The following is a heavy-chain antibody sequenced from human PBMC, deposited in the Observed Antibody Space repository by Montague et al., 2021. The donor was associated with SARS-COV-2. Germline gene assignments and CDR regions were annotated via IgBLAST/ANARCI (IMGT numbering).Heavy chain of an antibody. J-gene: IGHJ4*02. CDR3: ARNQWADILSGSGALHW. D-gene: IGHD3-9*01. CDR1: GFSFSAYP. V-gene: IGHV3-30*01. Sequence: SLRLSCAASGFSFSAYPMHWVRQAPGKGLESVAVLSFAGRNQYYADSVKGRFTISRDNSRNTLFLQMNDLRPEDTAVYYCARNQWADILSGSGALHWWGQGTLVTVSS. CDR2: LSFAGRNQ.